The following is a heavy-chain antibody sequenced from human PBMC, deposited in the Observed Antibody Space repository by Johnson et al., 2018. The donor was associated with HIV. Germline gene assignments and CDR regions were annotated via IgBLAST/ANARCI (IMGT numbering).Heavy chain of an antibody. CDR2: IYSGGST. V-gene: IGHV3-66*01. J-gene: IGHJ3*02. D-gene: IGHD3-10*02. CDR1: GFTVSSNY. CDR3: ARDFMYAFDI. Sequence: VQLVESGGGLVQPGGSLRLSCAASGFTVSSNYMSWVRQAPGKGLEWVSVIYSGGSTYYADSVKGRFTISRDTSKTTLYLQMNSLRAEDTAVYYCARDFMYAFDIWGQGTMVTVSS.